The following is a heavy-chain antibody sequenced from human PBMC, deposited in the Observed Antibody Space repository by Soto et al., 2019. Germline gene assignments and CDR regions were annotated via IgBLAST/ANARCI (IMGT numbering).Heavy chain of an antibody. D-gene: IGHD3-22*01. V-gene: IGHV1-18*01. CDR1: GYTFTSYG. CDR2: ISAYNGNT. J-gene: IGHJ5*02. Sequence: QVQLVQSGAEVKKPGASVKVSCKASGYTFTSYGISWVRQAPGQGLEWMGWISAYNGNTNYAQKLQGRVTMTTDTXTSTAYXXXXXXXSDDTAVYYCARECDRHWFDPWGQGTLVTVSS. CDR3: ARECDRHWFDP.